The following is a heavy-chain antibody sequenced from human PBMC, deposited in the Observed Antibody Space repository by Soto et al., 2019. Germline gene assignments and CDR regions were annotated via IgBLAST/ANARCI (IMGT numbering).Heavy chain of an antibody. V-gene: IGHV3-7*03. CDR3: ARDGAYCSGGSCYYYYYYMDV. D-gene: IGHD2-15*01. CDR1: GFTFSSYW. CDR2: IKQDGREK. Sequence: GGSLRLSCAASGFTFSSYWMSWVRQAPGKGLEWVANIKQDGREKYYVDSVKGRFTISRDNAKNSLYLQMNSLRAEDTAVYYCARDGAYCSGGSCYYYYYYMDVWGKGTTVTVSS. J-gene: IGHJ6*03.